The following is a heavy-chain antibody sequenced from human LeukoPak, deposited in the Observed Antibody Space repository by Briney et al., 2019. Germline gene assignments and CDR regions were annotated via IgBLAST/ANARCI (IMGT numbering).Heavy chain of an antibody. CDR2: ISSSGSTI. Sequence: GGSLRLSCAASGFTFSSYEMNWVRQAPGKGLEWVSYISSSGSTIYYADSVKGRFTISRDNAKNSLYLQMNSLRAEDTAVYYCARDRGVHDILTGYLPVWGQGTLVTVSS. CDR1: GFTFSSYE. J-gene: IGHJ4*02. D-gene: IGHD3-9*01. CDR3: ARDRGVHDILTGYLPV. V-gene: IGHV3-48*03.